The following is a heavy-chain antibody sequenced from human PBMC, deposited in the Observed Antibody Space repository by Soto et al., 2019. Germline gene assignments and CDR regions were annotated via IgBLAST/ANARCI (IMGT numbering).Heavy chain of an antibody. V-gene: IGHV4-59*01. CDR3: ASDGDVEYFQH. Sequence: SETLSLTCTVSGGSISSYYWSWIRQPPGKGLEWIGYIYYSGSTNYNPSLKSRVTISVHTSKNQFSLKLSSVNAAETAVYYCASDGDVEYFQHWGQGTLVTVSS. J-gene: IGHJ1*01. CDR2: IYYSGST. CDR1: GGSISSYY. D-gene: IGHD7-27*01.